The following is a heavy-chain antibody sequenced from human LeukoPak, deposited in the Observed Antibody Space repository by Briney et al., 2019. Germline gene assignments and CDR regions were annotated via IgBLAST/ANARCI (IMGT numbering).Heavy chain of an antibody. V-gene: IGHV4-59*12. CDR3: ARDESTTGTGTYAFDI. CDR1: GGSISSYY. D-gene: IGHD1-1*01. J-gene: IGHJ3*02. Sequence: SETLSLTCTVSGGSISSYYWSWIRQPPGKGLEWIGYIYHSGSTYYNPSLKSRATISVDRSKNQFSLKLSSVTAADTAVYYCARDESTTGTGTYAFDIWGQGTMVTVSS. CDR2: IYHSGST.